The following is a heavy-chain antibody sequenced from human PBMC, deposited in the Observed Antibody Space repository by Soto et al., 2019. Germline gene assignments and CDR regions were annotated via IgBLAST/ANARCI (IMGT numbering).Heavy chain of an antibody. D-gene: IGHD3-10*01. Sequence: GGSLRLSCAASGFTFTSYAMSWVRQAPGKGLEWVSGISHSGDRTYYADSVKGRFTISRDNSKNTLNLQMNSLRAGDTAVYYCPRGVMDFDYWGQGILVTVSS. V-gene: IGHV3-23*01. CDR2: ISHSGDRT. CDR1: GFTFTSYA. J-gene: IGHJ4*02. CDR3: PRGVMDFDY.